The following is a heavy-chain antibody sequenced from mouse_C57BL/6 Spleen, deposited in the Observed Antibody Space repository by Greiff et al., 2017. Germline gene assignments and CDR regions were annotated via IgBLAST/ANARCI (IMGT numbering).Heavy chain of an antibody. D-gene: IGHD1-1*01. CDR1: GYTFTSYW. CDR3: ARIYYGSSYDYYAMDY. Sequence: VQLQQPGAELVKPGASVKMSCKASGYTFTSYWITWVKQRPGQGLEWIGDIYPGSGSTNYNEKFKSKATLTVDTSSSTAYMQLSSLTSEDSAVYYCARIYYGSSYDYYAMDYWGQGTSVTVSS. CDR2: IYPGSGST. J-gene: IGHJ4*01. V-gene: IGHV1-55*01.